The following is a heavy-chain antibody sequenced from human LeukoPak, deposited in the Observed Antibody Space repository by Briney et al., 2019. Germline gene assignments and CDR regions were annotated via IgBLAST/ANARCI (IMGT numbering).Heavy chain of an antibody. CDR2: IGTGNNAK. D-gene: IGHD2-21*01. Sequence: GGSLRLSCAASGFSFSIYDMNWVRQAPGKGLEWVSFIGTGNNAKYYADSVKGRFTISRDNAMESLSLQMNSLSADDTAVYYCARDRRRGDGIVDFAPWAQEPLVTVSS. CDR1: GFSFSIYD. J-gene: IGHJ5*02. CDR3: ARDRRRGDGIVDFAP. V-gene: IGHV3-48*01.